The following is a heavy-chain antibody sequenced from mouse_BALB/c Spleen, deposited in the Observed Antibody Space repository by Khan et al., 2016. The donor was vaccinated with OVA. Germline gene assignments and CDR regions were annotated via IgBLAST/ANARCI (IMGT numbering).Heavy chain of an antibody. CDR1: GYSITSDFA. V-gene: IGHV3-2*02. CDR2: ISFSGST. Sequence: EVQLQESGPGLVKPSQSLSLTCTVTGYSITSDFAWNWVRQFPGNKLEWMGYISFSGSTSYDPSLKSRLSITRDTSKNQFFLQLNSVTTEDTATYYCIRSVYYAYAYAMDYWVQGISVTVSS. D-gene: IGHD2-2*01. CDR3: IRSVYYAYAYAMDY. J-gene: IGHJ4*01.